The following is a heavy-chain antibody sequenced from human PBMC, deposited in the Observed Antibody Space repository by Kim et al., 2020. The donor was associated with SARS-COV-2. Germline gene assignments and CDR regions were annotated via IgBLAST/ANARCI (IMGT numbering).Heavy chain of an antibody. D-gene: IGHD4-17*01. CDR1: GFTFSSYG. J-gene: IGHJ4*02. Sequence: GGSLRLSCAASGFTFSSYGMHWVRQAPGKGLEWVAVISYDGSNKYYADSVKGRFTISRDNSKNTLYLQMNSLRAEDTAVYYCAKESVTVTTLLTGFFDYWGQGTLVTVSS. CDR2: ISYDGSNK. V-gene: IGHV3-30*18. CDR3: AKESVTVTTLLTGFFDY.